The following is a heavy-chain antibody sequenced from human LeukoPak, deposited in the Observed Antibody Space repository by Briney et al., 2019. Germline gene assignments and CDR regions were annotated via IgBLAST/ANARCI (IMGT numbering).Heavy chain of an antibody. CDR1: GGSISSGGYY. D-gene: IGHD4-23*01. CDR2: IYYSGST. CDR3: ARSREDYGGNSDWFDP. V-gene: IGHV4-31*03. Sequence: SETLSLTCTVSGGSISSGGYYWSWIRQHSGKGLEWIGYIYYSGSTYYNPSLKSRVTISVDTSKNQFSLKLSSVTAADTAVYYCARSREDYGGNSDWFDPWGQGTLVTVSS. J-gene: IGHJ5*02.